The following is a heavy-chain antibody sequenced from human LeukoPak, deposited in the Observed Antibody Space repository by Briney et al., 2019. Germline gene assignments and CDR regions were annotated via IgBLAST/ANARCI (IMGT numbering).Heavy chain of an antibody. CDR3: ARVLSYGDYGYYYYYMDV. Sequence: GGSLRLSCAASGFTISSYEMNWVRQAPGKGLEWVSYISSSGSTIYYADSVKGRFTISRDNATNSLYLQMNSLRAEDTAVYYCARVLSYGDYGYYYYYMDVWGKGTTVTISS. D-gene: IGHD4-17*01. CDR1: GFTISSYE. J-gene: IGHJ6*03. V-gene: IGHV3-48*03. CDR2: ISSSGSTI.